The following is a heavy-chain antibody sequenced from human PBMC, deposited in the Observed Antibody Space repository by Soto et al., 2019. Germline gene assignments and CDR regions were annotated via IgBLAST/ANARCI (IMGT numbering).Heavy chain of an antibody. CDR2: FDPEDGET. D-gene: IGHD3-9*01. Sequence: ASVKVSCKVSGYTLTELSMHWVRQAPGKGLEWMGGFDPEDGETIYAQKFQGRVTMTEDTSTDTAYMELSSLRSEDTAVYYCATGGVYGLRYFDWLRSSMDVWGKGTTVTVSS. CDR1: GYTLTELS. J-gene: IGHJ6*03. CDR3: ATGGVYGLRYFDWLRSSMDV. V-gene: IGHV1-24*01.